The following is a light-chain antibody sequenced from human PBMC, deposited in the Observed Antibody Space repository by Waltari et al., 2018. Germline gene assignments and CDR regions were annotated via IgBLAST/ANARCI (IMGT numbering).Light chain of an antibody. V-gene: IGKV1-12*01. CDR2: EAS. CDR1: QSISTW. CDR3: QEANSFPLT. J-gene: IGKJ4*01. Sequence: DIQMTQSPSTLSSSVGDRVTIPCRASQSISTWLAWYQQKPGTAPKLLIYEASTLQTGVPSRFSGTGSGTDFTLTISSLQPEDVATYYCQEANSFPLTFGGGTKVEI.